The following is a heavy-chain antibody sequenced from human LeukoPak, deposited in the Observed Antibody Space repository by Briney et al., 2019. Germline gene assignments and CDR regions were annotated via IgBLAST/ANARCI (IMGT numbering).Heavy chain of an antibody. D-gene: IGHD6-6*01. J-gene: IGHJ4*02. CDR2: ISSSSSTI. CDR1: GFTFSSYS. CDR3: ARDKGTSYLSSFDY. Sequence: QPGGSLRLSCAASGFTFSSYSMNWVRQAPGKGLEWVSYISSSSSTIYYADSVKGRFTISRDNSKNTLYLQMRAADTAVYYCARDKGTSYLSSFDYWGQGTLVTVSS. V-gene: IGHV3-48*01.